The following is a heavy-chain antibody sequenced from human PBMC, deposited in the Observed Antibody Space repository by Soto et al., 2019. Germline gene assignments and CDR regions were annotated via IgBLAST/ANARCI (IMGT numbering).Heavy chain of an antibody. V-gene: IGHV4-34*01. Sequence: SETLSLTCAVYGGSFSGYYWSWIRQPPGKGLEWIGEINHSGSTNYNPSLKSRVTISVDTSKNQFSLKLSSVTAADTAVYYRARFSTGAIVVVPAAHHRHNWFDPWGQGTLVTVSS. CDR3: ARFSTGAIVVVPAAHHRHNWFDP. J-gene: IGHJ5*02. CDR2: INHSGST. D-gene: IGHD2-2*01. CDR1: GGSFSGYY.